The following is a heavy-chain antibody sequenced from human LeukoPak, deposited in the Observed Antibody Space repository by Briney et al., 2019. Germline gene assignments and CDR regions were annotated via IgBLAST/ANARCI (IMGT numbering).Heavy chain of an antibody. CDR2: ISGSGGST. J-gene: IGHJ4*02. Sequence: GGSLRLSCAASGFTFSSSAMSWVRQAPGKGLEWVSAISGSGGSTYHADSVKGRFTISRDNSNNNLYLQMNSLRAEDTAIYYCAKGKENYYDSSGYLGYWGQGTLVTVSS. D-gene: IGHD3-22*01. V-gene: IGHV3-23*01. CDR1: GFTFSSSA. CDR3: AKGKENYYDSSGYLGY.